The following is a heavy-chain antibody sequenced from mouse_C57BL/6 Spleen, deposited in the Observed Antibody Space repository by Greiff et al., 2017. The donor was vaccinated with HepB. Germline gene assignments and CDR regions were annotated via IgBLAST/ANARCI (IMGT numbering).Heavy chain of an antibody. CDR2: ISDGGSYT. CDR1: GFTFSSYA. V-gene: IGHV5-4*03. D-gene: IGHD1-1*01. CDR3: AKLLRSYFDY. Sequence: EVKLQESGGGLVKPGGSLKLSCAASGFTFSSYAMSWVRQTPEKRLEWVATISDGGSYTYYPDNVKGRFTISRDNAKNNLYLQMSHLKSEDTAMYYCAKLLRSYFDYWGQGTTLTVSS. J-gene: IGHJ2*01.